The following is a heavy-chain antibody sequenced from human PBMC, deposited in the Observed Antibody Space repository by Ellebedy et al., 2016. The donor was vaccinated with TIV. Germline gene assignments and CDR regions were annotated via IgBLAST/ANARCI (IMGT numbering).Heavy chain of an antibody. J-gene: IGHJ3*02. D-gene: IGHD6-19*01. CDR1: GFNFGGHA. CDR3: AKDVRHTTGWGGALDI. CDR2: IGSSAYST. V-gene: IGHV3-23*01. Sequence: GESLKISCAASGFNFGGHAMKWVRQPPGKGLEWVSSIGSSAYSTHYADSVKGRFTISRDNSRNTLYLQMNSLRGEDTAVYFCAKDVRHTTGWGGALDIWGQGAMVTVSS.